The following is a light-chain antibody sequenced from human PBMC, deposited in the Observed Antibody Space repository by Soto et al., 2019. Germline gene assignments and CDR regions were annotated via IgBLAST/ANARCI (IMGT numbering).Light chain of an antibody. CDR2: GAS. CDR3: QQGHNWPLT. CDR1: QGISSE. V-gene: IGKV3-15*01. Sequence: EIVMTQSPATLSLSPGERAALSCRASQGISSELAWYQQKPGQPPRLLIYGASTRATGVPARFTGSGSGSDFTLTISGLQSDDFAVYYCQQGHNWPLTFGQGTRLEI. J-gene: IGKJ2*01.